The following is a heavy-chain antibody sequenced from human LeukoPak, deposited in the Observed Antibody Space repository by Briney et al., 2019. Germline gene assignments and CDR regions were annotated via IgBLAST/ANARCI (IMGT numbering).Heavy chain of an antibody. D-gene: IGHD3-22*01. CDR3: ASCMIGRRYYYGMDV. CDR1: GGSISSGGHY. V-gene: IGHV4-31*03. J-gene: IGHJ6*02. CDR2: IYYSGST. Sequence: PSQTLSLTCTVSGGSISSGGHYWSWIRQHPGKGLEWIGYIYYSGSTYYNPSLKSRVTISVDTSKNQFSLKLSSVTAADTAVYYCASCMIGRRYYYGMDVWGQGTTVTVSS.